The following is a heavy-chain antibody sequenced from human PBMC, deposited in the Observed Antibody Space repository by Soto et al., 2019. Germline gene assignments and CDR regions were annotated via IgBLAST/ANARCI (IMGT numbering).Heavy chain of an antibody. Sequence: VQLLESGGGLVQPGGSLRLSCAASGFPFSHYAMSWVRQAPGKGLEWVSAISGSGNDASYADSVRGRFTISRDNSRDTLYLQMNSLRADDTAVYYCARFSSYSATDASDHWGQGTLVTVSS. CDR1: GFPFSHYA. V-gene: IGHV3-23*01. CDR3: ARFSSYSATDASDH. D-gene: IGHD1-26*01. CDR2: ISGSGNDA. J-gene: IGHJ4*02.